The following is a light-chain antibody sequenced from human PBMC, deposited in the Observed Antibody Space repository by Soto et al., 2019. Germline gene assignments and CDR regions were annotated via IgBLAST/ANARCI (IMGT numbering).Light chain of an antibody. CDR2: EGS. CDR3: CSYARMSTYV. V-gene: IGLV2-23*01. CDR1: SGDVGSYNL. J-gene: IGLJ1*01. Sequence: QSALTQPASVSGSPGQKITISCTGTSGDVGSYNLVSWYQHHPGKAPKLMIYEGSKRPSGVSNRFSGSKSGSTSSLTISGRQAEDEADYYCCSYARMSTYVFGTGTKLTVL.